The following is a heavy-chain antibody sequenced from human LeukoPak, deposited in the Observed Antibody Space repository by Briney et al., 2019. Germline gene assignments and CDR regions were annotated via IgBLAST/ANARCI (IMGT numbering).Heavy chain of an antibody. V-gene: IGHV1-2*02. CDR3: ARDFYDYVWGSYRYTLRFYYYMDV. CDR2: INPNNGDT. CDR1: GYMFTGYY. D-gene: IGHD3-16*02. Sequence: ASVKVSCKASGYMFTGYYIHWVRQAPGQGLEWMGWINPNNGDTNYTQKFQGRVTMTRDTSISTAYMELSRLRSDDTSVYYCARDFYDYVWGSYRYTLRFYYYMDVWGKGTTVTVSS. J-gene: IGHJ6*03.